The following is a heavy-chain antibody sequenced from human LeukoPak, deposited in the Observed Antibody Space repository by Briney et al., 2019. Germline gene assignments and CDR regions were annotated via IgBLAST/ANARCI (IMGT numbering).Heavy chain of an antibody. CDR3: AREPSPDYYDSSGYSNWFDP. CDR1: GGTFSSYA. J-gene: IGHJ5*02. Sequence: SVKVSCTASGGTFSSYAISWVRQAPGQGLEWMGRIIPILGIANYAQKFQGRVTITADKSTSTAYMELSSLRSEDTAVYYCAREPSPDYYDSSGYSNWFDPWGQGTLVTVSS. V-gene: IGHV1-69*04. D-gene: IGHD3-22*01. CDR2: IIPILGIA.